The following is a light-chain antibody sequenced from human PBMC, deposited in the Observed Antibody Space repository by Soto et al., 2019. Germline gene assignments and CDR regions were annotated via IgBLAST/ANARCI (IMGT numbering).Light chain of an antibody. CDR2: GAS. CDR1: QSVSSNY. J-gene: IGKJ1*01. CDR3: QQYDSSLWT. Sequence: EIVLTQSPGTLSLSPGERATLSCRASQSVSSNYITWYQQKPGQAPRLLIYGASSRATGIPDRFSGSGSGTDFTLTISRLEPEDFAVYYCQQYDSSLWTFGQGTKVDIK. V-gene: IGKV3-20*01.